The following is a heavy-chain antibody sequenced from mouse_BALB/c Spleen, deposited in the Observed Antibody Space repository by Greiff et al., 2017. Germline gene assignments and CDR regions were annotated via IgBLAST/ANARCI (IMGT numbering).Heavy chain of an antibody. Sequence: EVKVEESGPGLVKPSQSLSLTCSVTGYSITSGYYWNWIRQFPGNKLEWMGYISYDGSNNYNPSLKNRISITRDTSKNQFFLKLNSVTTEDTATYYCASGYYGFAYWGQGTLVTVSA. V-gene: IGHV3-6*02. D-gene: IGHD2-3*01. J-gene: IGHJ3*01. CDR2: ISYDGSN. CDR1: GYSITSGYY. CDR3: ASGYYGFAY.